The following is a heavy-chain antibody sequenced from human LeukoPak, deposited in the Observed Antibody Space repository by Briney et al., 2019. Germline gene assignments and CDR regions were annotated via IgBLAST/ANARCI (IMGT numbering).Heavy chain of an antibody. J-gene: IGHJ6*03. Sequence: AGGSLRLSCAASGFTFSSYAMSWVRQAPGKGLEWVSGISGSGDNTHYADSVKGRFTISRDNSENTLYVQMNSLRAEDTAVYYCAKYPTYYYDSSGYYYYYYMDVWGKGTTVTVSS. V-gene: IGHV3-23*01. CDR2: ISGSGDNT. CDR3: AKYPTYYYDSSGYYYYYYMDV. CDR1: GFTFSSYA. D-gene: IGHD3-22*01.